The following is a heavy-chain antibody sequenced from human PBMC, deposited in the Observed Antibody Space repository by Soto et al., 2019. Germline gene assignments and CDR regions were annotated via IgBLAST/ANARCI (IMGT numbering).Heavy chain of an antibody. V-gene: IGHV5-51*01. J-gene: IGHJ6*02. CDR3: AASIFYYGMDV. Sequence: PGESLKISCKGSGYTFTNYWIGWVRQMPGKGLERMGIIYPGDSDTKYNPSFQGQVTISADKSITTTYLRWTSLKASDTAIYYWAASIFYYGMDVWGQGTTVTVSS. CDR1: GYTFTNYW. CDR2: IYPGDSDT.